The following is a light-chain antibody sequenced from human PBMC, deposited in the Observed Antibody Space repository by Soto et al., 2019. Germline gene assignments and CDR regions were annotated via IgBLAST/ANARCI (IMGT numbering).Light chain of an antibody. CDR2: EGS. V-gene: IGLV2-23*01. Sequence: QSALTQPAYVSGSPGQSITISCTGTSSDVGSYNLVSWYQHHPGKATKLMIYEGSKRPSGVSNHFSGSKSGNTASLTISGLQAEYDADYYCCSYPGSSTSVVFGGGTKLTVL. J-gene: IGLJ2*01. CDR1: SSDVGSYNL. CDR3: CSYPGSSTSVV.